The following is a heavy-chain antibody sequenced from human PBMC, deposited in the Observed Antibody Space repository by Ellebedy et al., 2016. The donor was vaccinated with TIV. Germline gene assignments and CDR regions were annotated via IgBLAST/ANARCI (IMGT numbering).Heavy chain of an antibody. Sequence: GESLKISCKGSGYSFTSYWIGWVRQMPGKGLEWMGIIYPGDSDTRYSPSFQGQVTISADKSISTAYLQWSSLKASDTAMYYCARPGSDYGSGSYYYDYWGQGTLVTVSS. V-gene: IGHV5-51*01. D-gene: IGHD3-10*01. CDR1: GYSFTSYW. J-gene: IGHJ4*02. CDR2: IYPGDSDT. CDR3: ARPGSDYGSGSYYYDY.